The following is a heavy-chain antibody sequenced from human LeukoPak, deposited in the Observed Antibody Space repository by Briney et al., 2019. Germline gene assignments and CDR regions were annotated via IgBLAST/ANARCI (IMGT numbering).Heavy chain of an antibody. CDR3: ARHQTYYDILTGYERGDAFVI. CDR1: GYSSTTYW. Sequence: GESLKISCKGSGYSSTTYWICGGRQMPGKGLEWMGIIYPGVSDTRFSPLFQGQVTISADKSSSTAYLQWSSLKASDTAMYYCARHQTYYDILTGYERGDAFVIWGEGTMVTVFS. CDR2: IYPGVSDT. V-gene: IGHV5-51*01. J-gene: IGHJ3*02. D-gene: IGHD3-9*01.